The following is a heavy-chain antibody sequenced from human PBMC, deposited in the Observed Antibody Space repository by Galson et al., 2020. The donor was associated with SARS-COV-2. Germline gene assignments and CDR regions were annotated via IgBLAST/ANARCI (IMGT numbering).Heavy chain of an antibody. CDR1: GGTFSSYA. Sequence: SVKVSCKASGGTFSSYAISWVRQAPGQGLEWMGGIIPIFGTANYAQKFQGRVTITADESTSTAYMELSSLRSEDTAVYYCASSLRRDGYNPGYWGQGTLVTVSS. CDR3: ASSLRRDGYNPGY. D-gene: IGHD5-12*01. V-gene: IGHV1-69*13. J-gene: IGHJ4*02. CDR2: IIPIFGTA.